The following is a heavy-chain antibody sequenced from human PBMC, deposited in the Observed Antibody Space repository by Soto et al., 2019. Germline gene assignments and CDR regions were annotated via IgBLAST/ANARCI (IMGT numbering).Heavy chain of an antibody. CDR2: MNPNSGNT. Sequence: QVQLVQSGAEVKKPGASVKVSCKASGYTFTSYDINWVRQATGHGLEWMGWMNPNSGNTGYAQKFQGKITMTRNTSISTAYMQVSSLRSEDTAVYYCAREGCRRRDVWAQGTTVTVSS. J-gene: IGHJ6*02. CDR1: GYTFTSYD. CDR3: AREGCRRRDV. V-gene: IGHV1-8*01.